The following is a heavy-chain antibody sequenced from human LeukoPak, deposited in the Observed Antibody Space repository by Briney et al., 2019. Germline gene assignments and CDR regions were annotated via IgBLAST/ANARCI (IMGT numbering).Heavy chain of an antibody. J-gene: IGHJ5*02. V-gene: IGHV4-34*01. CDR1: GGSFSGYY. D-gene: IGHD2-15*01. CDR3: ARGNDRVVVAATHRRWFDP. Sequence: SETLSLTCAVYGGSFSGYYWSWIRQPPGKGLEWIGEINHSGSTNYNPSLKSRVTISVDTSKNQFSLKLSSVTAADTAVYYCARGNDRVVVAATHRRWFDPWGQGTLVTVS. CDR2: INHSGST.